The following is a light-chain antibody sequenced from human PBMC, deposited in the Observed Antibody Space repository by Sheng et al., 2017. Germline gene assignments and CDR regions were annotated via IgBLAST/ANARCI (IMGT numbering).Light chain of an antibody. CDR1: SSNIGAGYD. Sequence: QSVLTQPPSVSGAPGQRVTISCTGSSSNIGAGYDVHWYQQLPGTAPKLLIYGSRNRPSGVPDRFSGSKSGTSASLAITGLQAEDEADYHCQSFDTGLTASVFGGGTRLTVL. CDR3: QSFDTGLTASV. V-gene: IGLV1-40*01. J-gene: IGLJ3*02. CDR2: GSR.